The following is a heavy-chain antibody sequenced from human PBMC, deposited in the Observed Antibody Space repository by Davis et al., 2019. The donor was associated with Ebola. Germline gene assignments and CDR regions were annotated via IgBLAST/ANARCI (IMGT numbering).Heavy chain of an antibody. CDR3: ARQSIAARYYRMDV. Sequence: SETLSLTCAVYGGSFSGYYWSWIRQPPGKGLEWIGEINHSGSTNYNPSLKSRVTISVDTSKNQFSLKLSSVTAADTAVYYCARQSIAARYYRMDVWGQGTTVTVS. V-gene: IGHV4-34*01. CDR2: INHSGST. D-gene: IGHD6-6*01. CDR1: GGSFSGYY. J-gene: IGHJ6*02.